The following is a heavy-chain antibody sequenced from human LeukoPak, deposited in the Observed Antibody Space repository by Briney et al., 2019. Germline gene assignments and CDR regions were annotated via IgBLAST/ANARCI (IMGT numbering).Heavy chain of an antibody. J-gene: IGHJ4*02. CDR3: ARGGNSGWRTPNDDY. V-gene: IGHV1-18*01. CDR2: SSAYNGNT. D-gene: IGHD6-19*01. Sequence: ASVKVSCKASGYTFTSYGISWVRQAPGQGLEWMGWSSAYNGNTNYAQKLQGRVTMTTDTSTSTAYMELRSLRSDDTAVHYCARGGNSGWRTPNDDYWGQGTLVTVSS. CDR1: GYTFTSYG.